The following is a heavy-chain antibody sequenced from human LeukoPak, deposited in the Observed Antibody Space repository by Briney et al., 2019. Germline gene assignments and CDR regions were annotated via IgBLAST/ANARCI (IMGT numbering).Heavy chain of an antibody. CDR1: GVSMNSHY. J-gene: IGHJ4*02. D-gene: IGHD1-26*01. CDR3: ARGGQWEVLSP. Sequence: SETLSLTCNVSGVSMNSHYWSWIRQPPGKGLEWIGFFYRETTNYNPSPKSRVTMSVDTSKAQFSLSLISVTAADTAVYYCARGGQWEVLSPWGRGTLVTVSS. V-gene: IGHV4-59*11. CDR2: FYRETT.